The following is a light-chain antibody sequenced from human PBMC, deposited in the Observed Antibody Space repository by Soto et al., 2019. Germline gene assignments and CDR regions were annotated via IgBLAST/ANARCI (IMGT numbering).Light chain of an antibody. J-gene: IGKJ5*01. CDR3: QQFGGSPIT. CDR2: GAS. Sequence: EIVLTQSPGTLSLSPGERATLSCRASQSVSSNYLAWYQQKPGQAPRLLIFGASSRATGIPDRFSGSGSGTDFTLTISRLEPEDFAVYFCQQFGGSPITFGQGTRREIK. V-gene: IGKV3-20*01. CDR1: QSVSSNY.